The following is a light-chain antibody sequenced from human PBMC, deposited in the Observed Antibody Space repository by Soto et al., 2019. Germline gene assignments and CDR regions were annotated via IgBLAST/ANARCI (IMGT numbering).Light chain of an antibody. CDR3: QQYGSSPGFT. J-gene: IGKJ4*01. V-gene: IGKV3-15*01. CDR1: QSVSSN. Sequence: EIVMTQSPATLSVSPGERATLSCRASQSVSSNLAWYQQKPGQAPRLLIYGASTRATGIPARFSGSGSGTDFTLTISRLEPEDYAVYYCQQYGSSPGFTFGGGTKVDIK. CDR2: GAS.